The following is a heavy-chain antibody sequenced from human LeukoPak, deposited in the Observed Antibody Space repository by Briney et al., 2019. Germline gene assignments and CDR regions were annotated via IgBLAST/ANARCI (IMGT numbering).Heavy chain of an antibody. CDR3: ARGGYSYGHDY. D-gene: IGHD5-18*01. CDR1: GFTVSSNY. CDR2: IYSGGST. V-gene: IGHV3-53*01. J-gene: IGHJ4*02. Sequence: TGGPLRLSCAASGFTVSSNYMSWVRQAPGKGLEWVSVIYSGGSTYYADPVKGRFTISRDNSKNTLYLQMNSLRAEDTAVYYCARGGYSYGHDYWGQGTLVTVSS.